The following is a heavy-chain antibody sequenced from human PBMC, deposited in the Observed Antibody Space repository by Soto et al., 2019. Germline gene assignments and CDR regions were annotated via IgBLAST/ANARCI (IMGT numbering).Heavy chain of an antibody. CDR3: ARDGDGYGYGLDY. V-gene: IGHV4-59*01. CDR1: CGSISSYY. J-gene: IGHJ4*02. Sequence: TSETLSLTCTVSCGSISSYYWSWIRQPPGKGLEWIGYIYYSGSTNYNPSLKSRVNISVDTSKNQFSLTLSSVTAADTAVYYCARDGDGYGYGLDYGGQGTLVTVSS. D-gene: IGHD5-18*01. CDR2: IYYSGST.